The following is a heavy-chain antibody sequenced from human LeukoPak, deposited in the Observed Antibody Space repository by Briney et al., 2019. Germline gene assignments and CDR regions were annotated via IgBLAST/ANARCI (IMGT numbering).Heavy chain of an antibody. V-gene: IGHV1-69*06. Sequence: SVKVSCKASGYTFTGYYMHWVRQAPGQGLEWMGGIIPIFGTANYAQKFQGRVTITADKSTSTAYMELSSLRSEDTAVYYCARTENWFDPWGQGTLVTVSS. J-gene: IGHJ5*02. CDR3: ARTENWFDP. CDR2: IIPIFGTA. CDR1: GYTFTGYY.